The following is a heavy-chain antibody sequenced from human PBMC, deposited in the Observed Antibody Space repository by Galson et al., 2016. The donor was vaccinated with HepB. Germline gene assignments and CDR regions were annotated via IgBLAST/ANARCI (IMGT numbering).Heavy chain of an antibody. V-gene: IGHV1-69*10. CDR1: GGSFTSFA. CDR2: ITPIPDIV. D-gene: IGHD3-22*01. J-gene: IGHJ4*02. CDR3: ARGKEHITMRASPRQKYYFDY. Sequence: SVKVSCKASGGSFTSFAIGWVRQAPGQGLEWMGGITPIPDIVNYSQKFQGRVTISADKSTSTSYMEISSLTSGDTAVYYCARGKEHITMRASPRQKYYFDYCGQGTLVTVSS.